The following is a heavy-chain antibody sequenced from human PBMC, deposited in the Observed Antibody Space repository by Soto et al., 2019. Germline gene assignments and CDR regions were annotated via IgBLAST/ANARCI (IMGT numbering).Heavy chain of an antibody. Sequence: DVQLVESGGGLVQPGGSLRLSCAASGFTFSIYAMNWVRQAPGKGLEWVSIISGSGGTTYYADSVKGRFTISRDNSKNTLYLQMNSLRAAETAVYYCAKHGDCSSTSCYFDYWAQGTLVTVSS. CDR2: ISGSGGTT. D-gene: IGHD2-2*01. J-gene: IGHJ4*02. CDR1: GFTFSIYA. CDR3: AKHGDCSSTSCYFDY. V-gene: IGHV3-23*04.